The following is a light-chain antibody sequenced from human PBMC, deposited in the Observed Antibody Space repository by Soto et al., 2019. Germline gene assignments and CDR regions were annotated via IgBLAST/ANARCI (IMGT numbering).Light chain of an antibody. V-gene: IGKV1-5*03. J-gene: IGKJ1*01. CDR2: EAS. Sequence: DIQMTQSPSTLSASVGDRVTITCRASQSIGSFLAWDQQTPGKTPKLLIYEASILEGGVPSRFSGSGSGTEFTLTISIVQPDDLATYYCQKYEGYWMFGQGTKV. CDR1: QSIGSF. CDR3: QKYEGYWM.